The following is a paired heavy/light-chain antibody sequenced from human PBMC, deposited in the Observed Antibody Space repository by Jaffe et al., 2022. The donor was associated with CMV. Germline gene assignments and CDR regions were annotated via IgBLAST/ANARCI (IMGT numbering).Heavy chain of an antibody. V-gene: IGHV1-69*06. CDR2: IIPMFGTQ. J-gene: IGHJ6*03. CDR3: AREKDATVTRDEEFHYFYYMDV. CDR1: GDSFSTYA. Sequence: QAQLVQSGAEVKKPGSSVKVSCKASGDSFSTYAITWVRQTPGQGLEWMGRIIPMFGTQNYAQKFQGRVTITADKSTNTAYMELRSLTSGDTAVYYCAREKDATVTRDEEFHYFYYMDVWGTGTTITVSS. D-gene: IGHD4-17*01.
Light chain of an antibody. V-gene: IGKV3-15*01. J-gene: IGKJ1*01. CDR1: QSISSN. CDR2: GTS. CDR3: QQYNNWPPMWT. Sequence: DIVMTQSPATLSVSPGERVTLSCRASQSISSNLAWYQQKPGQAPRPLIYGTSTRATGVPVRFSGSGSGTEFTLTISSLQSEDFGVYYCQQYNNWPPMWTFGPGTKVEIK.